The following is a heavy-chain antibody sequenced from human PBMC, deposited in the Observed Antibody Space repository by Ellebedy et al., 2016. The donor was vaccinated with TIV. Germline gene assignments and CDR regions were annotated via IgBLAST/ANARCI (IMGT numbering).Heavy chain of an antibody. CDR2: TRNKARSYTT. CDR1: GFTLSDHY. CDR3: ARGVEGAISDY. V-gene: IGHV3-72*01. D-gene: IGHD1-26*01. J-gene: IGHJ4*02. Sequence: GESLKISCAASGFTLSDHYMDWFRQAPGKGLEWVGRTRNKARSYTTVYAASVKGRFTISRDDSKNSLYLQMNSLKTEDTAVYYCARGVEGAISDYWGQGTLVTVSS.